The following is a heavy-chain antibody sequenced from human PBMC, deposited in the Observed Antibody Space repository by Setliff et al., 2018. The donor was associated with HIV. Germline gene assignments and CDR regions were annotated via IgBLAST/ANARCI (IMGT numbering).Heavy chain of an antibody. J-gene: IGHJ4*02. CDR3: ARGLSFYDPGGFDY. V-gene: IGHV4-4*09. CDR1: GGSISSYY. D-gene: IGHD3-22*01. Sequence: PSETLSLTCTVSGGSISSYYWSWIRQPPGKGLEWIGYIYTSGSTNYDPSLKSRVTISVDTSKNQFSLKLSSVAAADTAVYYCARGLSFYDPGGFDYWGQGTLVTVSS. CDR2: IYTSGST.